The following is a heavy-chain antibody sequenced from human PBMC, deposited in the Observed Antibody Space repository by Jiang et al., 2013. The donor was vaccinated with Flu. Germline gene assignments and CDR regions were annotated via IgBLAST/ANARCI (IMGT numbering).Heavy chain of an antibody. V-gene: IGHV3-13*01. Sequence: VQLLESGGGLVQPGGSLRLSCAASGFTFSSYDMHWVRQATGKGLEWVSAIGTAGDTYYPGSVKGRFTISRENAKNSLYLQMNSLRAGDTAVYYCARVLGYSSGWYAFDIWGQGTMVTVSS. CDR1: GFTFSSYD. D-gene: IGHD6-19*01. CDR2: IGTAGDT. J-gene: IGHJ3*02. CDR3: ARVLGYSSGWYAFDI.